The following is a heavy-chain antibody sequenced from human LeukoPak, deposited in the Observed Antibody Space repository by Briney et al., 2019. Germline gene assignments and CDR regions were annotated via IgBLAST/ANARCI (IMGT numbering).Heavy chain of an antibody. CDR3: ARGSPYYYDSSGPGAFDI. Sequence: SETLSLTCAVSGGSISGYYWSWIRQPPGKGLEWIGYIYYSGSTYYNPSLKSRVTISVDTSKNQFSLKLSSVTAADTAVYYCARGSPYYYDSSGPGAFDIWGQGTMVTVSS. D-gene: IGHD3-22*01. CDR2: IYYSGST. V-gene: IGHV4-30-4*01. CDR1: GGSISGYY. J-gene: IGHJ3*02.